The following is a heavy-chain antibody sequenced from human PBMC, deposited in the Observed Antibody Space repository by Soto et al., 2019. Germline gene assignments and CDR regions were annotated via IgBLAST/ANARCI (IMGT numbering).Heavy chain of an antibody. Sequence: EVQLVESGGGLVKPGGSLRLSCAASGFTFSNAWMNWVRQAQGKGLEWVGRIKSKTDGGTTDYAAPVKGRFTISRDDSKNTLYLQMNSLKTEDTAVYYCTTDLGAGWDGYNFYWGQGILVTVSS. D-gene: IGHD5-12*01. CDR1: GFTFSNAW. CDR3: TTDLGAGWDGYNFY. V-gene: IGHV3-15*07. J-gene: IGHJ4*02. CDR2: IKSKTDGGTT.